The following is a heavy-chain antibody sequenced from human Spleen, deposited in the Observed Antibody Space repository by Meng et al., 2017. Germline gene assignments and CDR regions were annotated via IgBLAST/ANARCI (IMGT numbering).Heavy chain of an antibody. D-gene: IGHD2-21*01. Sequence: QGQLQQWGAGLLKPSETLSLTCAVYGGSFSCYYWSWIRQPPGKGLEWIGEINHSGSTNYNPSLKSRVTISVDTSKNQFSLKLSSVTAADTAVYYCARGRSDAIGDYWGQGTLVTVFS. CDR1: GGSFSCYY. V-gene: IGHV4-34*01. J-gene: IGHJ4*02. CDR2: INHSGST. CDR3: ARGRSDAIGDY.